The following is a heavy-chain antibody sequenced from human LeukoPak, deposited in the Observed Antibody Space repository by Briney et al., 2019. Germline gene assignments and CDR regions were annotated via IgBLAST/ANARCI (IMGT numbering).Heavy chain of an antibody. CDR2: TYHSGTT. D-gene: IGHD6-19*01. J-gene: IGHJ4*02. CDR3: ARDPLKQTTYSKGWSYNF. Sequence: PSQTLSLTCTVSGGSISSGVYYWSWIRQPPGKGLEWIGYTYHSGTTFYNPSLKNRVTISVDKSKNQFSLNLGSVTAADTAVYYCARDPLKQTTYSKGWSYNFWGQGILVTVSS. V-gene: IGHV4-30-2*05. CDR1: GGSISSGVYY.